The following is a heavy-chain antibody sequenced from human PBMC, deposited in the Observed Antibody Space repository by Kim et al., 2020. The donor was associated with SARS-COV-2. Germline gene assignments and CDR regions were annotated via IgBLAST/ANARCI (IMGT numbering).Heavy chain of an antibody. CDR3: AKDITPAGRGYYVDTAMVTGLFGDYYYYYGMDV. CDR2: ISWNSGSI. Sequence: GGSLRLSCAASGFTFDDYAMHWVRQAPGKGLEWVSGISWNSGSIGYADSVKGRFTISRDNAKNSLYLQMNSLRAEDTALYYCAKDITPAGRGYYVDTAMVTGLFGDYYYYYGMDVWGQGTTVTVSS. D-gene: IGHD5-18*01. V-gene: IGHV3-9*01. J-gene: IGHJ6*02. CDR1: GFTFDDYA.